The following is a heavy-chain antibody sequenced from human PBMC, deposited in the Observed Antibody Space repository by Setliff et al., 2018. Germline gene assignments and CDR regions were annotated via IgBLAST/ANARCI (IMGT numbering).Heavy chain of an antibody. J-gene: IGHJ6*02. CDR2: IYHNGNT. D-gene: IGHD5-18*01. V-gene: IGHV4-59*01. CDR1: GGSISPYF. CDR3: VRDRTAYSYGLDV. Sequence: PSETLSLTCTVSGGSISPYFWSWIRQPPGKGLEWIGYIYHNGNTNLNPSLKTRVTMSVDPSKNQFALNLRSVTAADTAVYYCVRDRTAYSYGLDVWAQGTTVTVSS.